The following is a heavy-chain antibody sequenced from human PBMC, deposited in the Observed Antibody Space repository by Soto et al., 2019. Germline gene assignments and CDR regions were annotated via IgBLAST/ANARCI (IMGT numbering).Heavy chain of an antibody. J-gene: IGHJ6*03. Sequence: ASVKVSCKASGYTFTGYYMHWVRQAPGQGLEWMGWINPNSGGTNYAQKFQGWVTMTRDTSISTAYMELSRLRSDDTAVYYCAKSSRVVAATKGGYYYYMDVWGKGTTVTVSS. V-gene: IGHV1-2*04. D-gene: IGHD2-15*01. CDR1: GYTFTGYY. CDR2: INPNSGGT. CDR3: AKSSRVVAATKGGYYYYMDV.